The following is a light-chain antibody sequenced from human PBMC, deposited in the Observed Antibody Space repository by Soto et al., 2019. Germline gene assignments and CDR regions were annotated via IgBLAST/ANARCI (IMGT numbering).Light chain of an antibody. Sequence: DLHMTQSPSSLSASFGDRFAIACRANQDISNFLNWYQQKPGKAPKLLTYDASDLETGVPSRFSGSGSGTDFTFTISNLQPEDFATYYCQQYDSLPFTFGPGTKVDIK. CDR1: QDISNF. CDR2: DAS. V-gene: IGKV1-33*01. J-gene: IGKJ3*01. CDR3: QQYDSLPFT.